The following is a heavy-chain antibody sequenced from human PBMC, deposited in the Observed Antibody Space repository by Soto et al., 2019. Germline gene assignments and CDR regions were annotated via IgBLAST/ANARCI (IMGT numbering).Heavy chain of an antibody. CDR2: IKSDGSST. Sequence: EVQLLESGGDLVQPGGSLRLSCVGSGFSFDNYGMSWVRRAPGKGLEWVSAIKSDGSSTYYAASVKDRFTISRDNSKNTLYLQLNSLRAEDTAVYYCAQLGLMTFSHKHYFNPWGRGTLVTVSS. CDR3: AQLGLMTFSHKHYFNP. J-gene: IGHJ5*02. D-gene: IGHD3-10*01. CDR1: GFSFDNYG. V-gene: IGHV3-23*01.